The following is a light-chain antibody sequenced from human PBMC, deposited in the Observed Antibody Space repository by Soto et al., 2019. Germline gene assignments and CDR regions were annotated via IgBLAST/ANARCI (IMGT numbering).Light chain of an antibody. CDR1: QSVSSY. Sequence: EIVLTQSPATLSLSPGERATLSCRASQSVSSYLAWYQQKPGQAPRLLIYDASNSATGIPARFSGSGSGTDFTLTISSLEPEDFAVYYWQQRRNWQTFGQGTKLEIK. CDR2: DAS. V-gene: IGKV3-11*01. CDR3: QQRRNWQT. J-gene: IGKJ2*01.